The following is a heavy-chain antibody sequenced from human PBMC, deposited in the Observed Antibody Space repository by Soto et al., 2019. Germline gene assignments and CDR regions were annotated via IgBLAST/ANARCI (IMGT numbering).Heavy chain of an antibody. Sequence: LRLSCAASGFSFIDFAMSWVRQAPGKGLEWVSAISGSGHNTYYTESLKGRFTISRDNSKNTLSLQVKSLRAEDTAVYYRARDLGAAPGYWGQGTLVTVSS. CDR1: GFSFIDFA. V-gene: IGHV3-23*01. CDR2: ISGSGHNT. CDR3: ARDLGAAPGY. J-gene: IGHJ4*02. D-gene: IGHD1-26*01.